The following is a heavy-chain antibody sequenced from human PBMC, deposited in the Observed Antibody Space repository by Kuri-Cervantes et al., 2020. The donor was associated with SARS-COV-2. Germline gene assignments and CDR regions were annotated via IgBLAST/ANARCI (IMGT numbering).Heavy chain of an antibody. CDR3: ARVSRSGYLDY. Sequence: GGSLRLSCAASGFTFSNYAMYWVRQAPGKGLEYVSAISSNGDSTYYADSVKGRFTMSRDNSKNTLYLQMGSLRAEDMAVYYCARVSRSGYLDYWGQGTLVTSPQ. CDR2: ISSNGDST. J-gene: IGHJ4*02. V-gene: IGHV3-64*02. D-gene: IGHD3-3*01. CDR1: GFTFSNYA.